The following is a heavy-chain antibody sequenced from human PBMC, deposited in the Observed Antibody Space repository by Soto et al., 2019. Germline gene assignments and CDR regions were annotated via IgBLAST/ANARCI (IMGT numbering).Heavy chain of an antibody. CDR3: AGITMVRGVMIVNDY. CDR2: ISSSSSYI. Sequence: EVQLVESGGGLVKPGGSLRLSCAASGFTFSSYSMNWVRQAPGKGLEWVSSISSSSSYIYYADSVKGRFTISRDNAKNSLYLQMNSLRAEDTAVYYCAGITMVRGVMIVNDYWGQGTLVTVSS. CDR1: GFTFSSYS. J-gene: IGHJ4*02. D-gene: IGHD3-10*01. V-gene: IGHV3-21*01.